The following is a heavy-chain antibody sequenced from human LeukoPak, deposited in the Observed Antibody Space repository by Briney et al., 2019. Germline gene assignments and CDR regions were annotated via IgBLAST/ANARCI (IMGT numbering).Heavy chain of an antibody. CDR1: GGSFSVYY. CDR3: ARQVGGDYYYYYMDV. V-gene: IGHV4-34*01. Sequence: PSETLSLTCAVYGGSFSVYYWSWIRQPPGKGGEGIGSIYYSGSTYYDPSLKSRVTISVDTSKNQFSLKLSSVTAADTAVYYCARQVGGDYYYYYMDVWGKGTTVTVSS. D-gene: IGHD4-23*01. J-gene: IGHJ6*03. CDR2: IYYSGST.